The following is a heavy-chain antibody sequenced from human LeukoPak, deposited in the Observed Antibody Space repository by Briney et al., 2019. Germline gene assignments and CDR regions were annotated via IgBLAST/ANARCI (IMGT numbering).Heavy chain of an antibody. CDR2: ISSSSTI. CDR1: GFTFSSYS. D-gene: IGHD1-26*01. J-gene: IGHJ4*02. V-gene: IGHV3-48*01. CDR3: AREGGSYFPSDY. Sequence: QPGGSLRLSCAASGFTFSSYSMNWVRQAPGKGLEWVSYISSSSTIYYADSVKGRFTISRDNAKNSLYLQMNSLRAEDTAVYYCAREGGSYFPSDYWGQGTLVTVSS.